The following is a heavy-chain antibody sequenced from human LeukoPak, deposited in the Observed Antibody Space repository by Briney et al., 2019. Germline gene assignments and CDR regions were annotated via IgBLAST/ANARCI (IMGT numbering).Heavy chain of an antibody. CDR2: IYTDGST. V-gene: IGHV4-61*02. CDR3: ARHRSWLWLGCYYYFMDV. Sequence: SETLSLTCDVSGASMSSESSYWSWIRQPAGKGLEWIGRIYTDGSTNYNPSLKSRVTISVDTSKNQFSLKLSSVTAADTAVYYCARHRSWLWLGCYYYFMDVWGKGTTATVSS. J-gene: IGHJ6*03. D-gene: IGHD5-18*01. CDR1: GASMSSESSY.